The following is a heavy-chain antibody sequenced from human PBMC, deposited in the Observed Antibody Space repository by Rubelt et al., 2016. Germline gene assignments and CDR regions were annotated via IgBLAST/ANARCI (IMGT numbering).Heavy chain of an antibody. CDR1: GFTFDDYA. CDR2: ISWYSVSI. CDR3: AKGILRWSVGYGMDV. J-gene: IGHJ6*02. V-gene: IGHV3-9*01. D-gene: IGHD4-23*01. Sequence: EVQLVESGGGLVQPGRSLRLSCAASGFTFDDYAMHWVRQAPGRGLEWVSGISWYSVSIGYADSVKGRFTISRDNAKNSLYLQMNSLRAEDTALYYCAKGILRWSVGYGMDVWGQGTTVTVSS.